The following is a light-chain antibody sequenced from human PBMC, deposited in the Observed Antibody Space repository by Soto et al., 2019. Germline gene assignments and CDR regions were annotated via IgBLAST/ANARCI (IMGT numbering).Light chain of an antibody. J-gene: IGLJ3*02. CDR3: QSYDSSLSGWV. CDR1: SSNIGVSSD. V-gene: IGLV1-40*01. CDR2: GNS. Sequence: QSVLTQPPSVSGAPGQRVTISCTGSSSNIGVSSDVHWYQQLPGTAPKLLIYGNSNRPSGVPDRFSGSKSGTSASLAITGLQAEDEADYYCQSYDSSLSGWVFGGGTKLTVL.